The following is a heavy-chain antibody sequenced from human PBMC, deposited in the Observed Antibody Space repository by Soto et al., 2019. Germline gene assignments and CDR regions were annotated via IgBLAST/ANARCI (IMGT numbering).Heavy chain of an antibody. CDR1: AFTFSSYA. CDR2: ISYDGSNK. Sequence: GGSLRLSCSASAFTFSSYAIHWVRQAPGKELEWVAIISYDGSNKYYVDSVKGRFTIARDNSKSTVYLQMNSLRGEDTAVSYGARATDPGGFSWFDPWGQGTMVTVSS. V-gene: IGHV3-30-3*01. J-gene: IGHJ5*02. CDR3: ARATDPGGFSWFDP. D-gene: IGHD3-3*01.